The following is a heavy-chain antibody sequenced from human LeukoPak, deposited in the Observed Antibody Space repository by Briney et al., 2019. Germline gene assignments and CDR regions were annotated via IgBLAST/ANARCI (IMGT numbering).Heavy chain of an antibody. CDR1: GFSLSSFQ. Sequence: GGSLRLSCAASGFSLSSFQMNWVRQAPGKGLEWISYISDSGTTEYYADSVKGRFTISRDNAKNSLYLQMNSLTGEDTALYYCARDGTTNRYNWFNSWGQGTLVTVSS. D-gene: IGHD2-8*01. CDR3: ARDGTTNRYNWFNS. J-gene: IGHJ5*01. V-gene: IGHV3-48*03. CDR2: ISDSGTTE.